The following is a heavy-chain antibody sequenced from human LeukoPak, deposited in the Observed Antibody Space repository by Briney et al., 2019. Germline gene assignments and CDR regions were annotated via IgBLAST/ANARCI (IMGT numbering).Heavy chain of an antibody. J-gene: IGHJ4*02. CDR2: INHTGTT. CDR1: GGSIGGSNW. D-gene: IGHD4-23*01. V-gene: IGHV4-4*02. CDR3: ARNGGNSDYDY. Sequence: SETLSLTCAVSGGSIGGSNWWTWVRQPPGKGLGWIGEINHTGTTNYNPSLKSRVTISLDKSENQFSLRLSSVTAADTAVYYCARNGGNSDYDYWGQGVLVTVSS.